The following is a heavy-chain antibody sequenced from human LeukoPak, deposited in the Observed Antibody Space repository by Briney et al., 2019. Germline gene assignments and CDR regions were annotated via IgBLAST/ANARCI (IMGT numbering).Heavy chain of an antibody. Sequence: QPGGSLRLSCAASGFTFSSYWMSWVRQAPGKGLEWVANIKQDGSEKYYVDSVKGRFTISRDNAKNSLYLQMNSLRAEDTAVYYCARVAYYYDSSGPLGYWGQGTLVTVSS. V-gene: IGHV3-7*01. CDR1: GFTFSSYW. D-gene: IGHD3-22*01. CDR2: IKQDGSEK. CDR3: ARVAYYYDSSGPLGY. J-gene: IGHJ4*02.